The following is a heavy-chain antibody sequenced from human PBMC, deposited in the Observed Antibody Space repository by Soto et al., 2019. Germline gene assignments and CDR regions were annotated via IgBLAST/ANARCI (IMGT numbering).Heavy chain of an antibody. D-gene: IGHD3-9*01. V-gene: IGHV1-18*04. CDR1: GYTFTSYG. CDR3: ARVAFNYDILTGYPYNWFDP. CDR2: ISAYNGNT. J-gene: IGHJ5*02. Sequence: ASVKVSCKASGYTFTSYGISWVRQAPGQGLEWMGWISAYNGNTNYAQKLQGRVTMTTDTSTSTAYMELRSLRSDDTAVYYCARVAFNYDILTGYPYNWFDPWGQGTLVTV.